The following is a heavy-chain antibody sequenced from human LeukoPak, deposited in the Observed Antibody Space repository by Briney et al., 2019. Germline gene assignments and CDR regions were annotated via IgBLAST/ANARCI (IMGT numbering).Heavy chain of an antibody. CDR1: EDSISDYY. D-gene: IGHD3-16*01. J-gene: IGHJ4*02. CDR3: TRGAGWLIDY. CDR2: FHNSGTS. Sequence: SETLSLTCTVSEDSISDYYRGWIRQPPGKGLEWIGYFHNSGTSTYNPSLKSRVTISADTSKNQFSLKLNSLTTADTAVYYRTRGAGWLIDYWGQGTLVTVSS. V-gene: IGHV4-59*01.